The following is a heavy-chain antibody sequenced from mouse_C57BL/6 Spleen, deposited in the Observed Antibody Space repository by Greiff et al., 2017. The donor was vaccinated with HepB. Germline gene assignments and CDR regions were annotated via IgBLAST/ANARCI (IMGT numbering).Heavy chain of an antibody. D-gene: IGHD2-3*01. Sequence: EVQLQESGGGLVQPGGSMKLSCAASGFTFSDAWMDWVRQSPEKGLEWVAEIRNKANNHATYYAESVKGRFTISRDDSKSSVYLQMNSLRAEDTGIYYCTRVYDGYYWYFDVWGTGTTVTVSS. CDR2: IRNKANNHAT. V-gene: IGHV6-6*01. J-gene: IGHJ1*03. CDR3: TRVYDGYYWYFDV. CDR1: GFTFSDAW.